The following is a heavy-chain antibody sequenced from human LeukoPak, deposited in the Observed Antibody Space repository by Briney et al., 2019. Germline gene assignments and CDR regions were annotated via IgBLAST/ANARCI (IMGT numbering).Heavy chain of an antibody. D-gene: IGHD2/OR15-2a*01. V-gene: IGHV4-34*01. CDR1: GGSFSGYY. Sequence: PSETLSLTCAVYGGSFSGYYWSWIRQPPGKGLEWIGETNHSGSTNYNPSLKSRVTISVDTSKNQFSLKLSSVTAADTAVYYCARLPLSNRWFDPWGQGTLVTVSS. J-gene: IGHJ5*02. CDR3: ARLPLSNRWFDP. CDR2: TNHSGST.